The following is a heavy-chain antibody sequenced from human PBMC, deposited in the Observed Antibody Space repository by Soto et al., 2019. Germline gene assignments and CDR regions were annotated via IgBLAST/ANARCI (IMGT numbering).Heavy chain of an antibody. V-gene: IGHV1-18*01. CDR3: TPAAAGFIDY. CDR1: GYTFTSYG. Sequence: ALVKVSCKASGYTFTSYGICWARKAPGQGLEWMGWISAYNGNANDAQKLQGRVTMTTDTSTSTAYMELRSLRSDDTAVYYCTPAAAGFIDYWGQGTLVTVSS. D-gene: IGHD6-13*01. CDR2: ISAYNGNA. J-gene: IGHJ4*02.